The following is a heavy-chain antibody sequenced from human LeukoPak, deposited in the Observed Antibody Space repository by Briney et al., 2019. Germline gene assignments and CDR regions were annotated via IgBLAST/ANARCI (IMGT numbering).Heavy chain of an antibody. J-gene: IGHJ4*02. V-gene: IGHV1-18*01. CDR2: ISTYDSDI. Sequence: GASVTVSCKASGFTFTSFGISWVRQAPGQGLEWMGWISTYDSDINYAQKFQGRVTMTTDTSMTTAYMELRSLISDDTAVYYCARDRGYGDDTFDSWGQGTLVTVSS. CDR1: GFTFTSFG. D-gene: IGHD4-17*01. CDR3: ARDRGYGDDTFDS.